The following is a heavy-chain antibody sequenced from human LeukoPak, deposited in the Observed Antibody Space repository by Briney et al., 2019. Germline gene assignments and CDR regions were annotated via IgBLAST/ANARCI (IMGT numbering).Heavy chain of an antibody. J-gene: IGHJ3*02. CDR2: IYHSGST. V-gene: IGHV4-38-2*01. CDR1: GYSISSGYY. CDR3: ARVDFADAFDI. Sequence: SETLSLTCAVSGYSISSGYYWGWIRQPPGKGLEGIGSIYHSGSTYYNPSLKSRVTISVDTSKNQFSLKLSSVTAADTAVYYCARVDFADAFDIWGQGTMVTVSS.